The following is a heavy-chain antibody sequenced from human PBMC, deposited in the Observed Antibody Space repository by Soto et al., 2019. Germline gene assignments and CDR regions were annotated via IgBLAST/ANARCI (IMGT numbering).Heavy chain of an antibody. CDR3: ATSSVSRLLNHWYFDL. Sequence: PSETLSLTCTVSGGSIISGGHYWTWVRQHPGKGLEWMGYIYYTGSTSYNPSLESRLTMSVDTSKNQFSLRLDSVTAADTAVYYCATSSVSRLLNHWYFDLWGRGTLVTVSS. V-gene: IGHV4-31*03. J-gene: IGHJ2*01. CDR2: IYYTGST. CDR1: GGSIISGGHY.